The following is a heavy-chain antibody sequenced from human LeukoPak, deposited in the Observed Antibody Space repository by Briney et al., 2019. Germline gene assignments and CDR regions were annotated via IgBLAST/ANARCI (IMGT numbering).Heavy chain of an antibody. J-gene: IGHJ4*02. Sequence: ASVKVSCKASSYTFTSYGISWVRQAPGQGLEWMGWISAYNGNTNYAQKLQGRVTMTTDTSTSTAYMELRSLRSDDTAVYYCARNYDSSGYYYFHYFDYWGQGTLVTVSS. D-gene: IGHD3-22*01. CDR2: ISAYNGNT. V-gene: IGHV1-18*01. CDR3: ARNYDSSGYYYFHYFDY. CDR1: SYTFTSYG.